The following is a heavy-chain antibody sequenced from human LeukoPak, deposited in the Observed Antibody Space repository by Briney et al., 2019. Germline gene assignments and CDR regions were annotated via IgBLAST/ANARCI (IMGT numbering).Heavy chain of an antibody. J-gene: IGHJ3*02. CDR3: AADGRDYGDYVVAFDI. Sequence: ASVKVSCKVSGFTFTSSAVQWVRHARGQRLEWKGWIVVGSGNTNYAQKFQERVTITRDMSTSTASMELSSLRSEDTAVYYCAADGRDYGDYVVAFDIWGQGTMVTVSS. D-gene: IGHD4-17*01. CDR1: GFTFTSSA. V-gene: IGHV1-58*01. CDR2: IVVGSGNT.